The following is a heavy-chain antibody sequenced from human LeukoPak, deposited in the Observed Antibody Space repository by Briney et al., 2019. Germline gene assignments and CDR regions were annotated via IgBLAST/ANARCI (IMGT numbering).Heavy chain of an antibody. CDR3: VRDSDYQRNSGGLYAHYDALDI. V-gene: IGHV3-7*01. Sequence: PPGSLTLSCAASEFTFSTFWMAWVRQAQGKGLEWVANIKADGRVKHYIDPVEGRFSTSRDNARSSLYLQVNSLRAEDTAVYYCVRDSDYQRNSGGLYAHYDALDIWGHGTMVTVSS. J-gene: IGHJ3*02. CDR2: IKADGRVK. D-gene: IGHD2-21*01. CDR1: EFTFSTFW.